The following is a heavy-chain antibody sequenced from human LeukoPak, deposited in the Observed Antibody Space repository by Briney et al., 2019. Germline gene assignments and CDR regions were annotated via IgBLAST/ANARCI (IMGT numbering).Heavy chain of an antibody. CDR3: AKGSYSSGWYEHFDY. Sequence: GGSLRLSCAASGFTFSSYAMSWVRQAPGKGLEWVSAISGSGGSTYYADSVKGRFTISRDNSKNTLYLQMNSLRAEDTAVYYCAKGSYSSGWYEHFDYWGQGTLVTVSS. CDR2: ISGSGGST. CDR1: GFTFSSYA. D-gene: IGHD6-19*01. J-gene: IGHJ4*02. V-gene: IGHV3-23*01.